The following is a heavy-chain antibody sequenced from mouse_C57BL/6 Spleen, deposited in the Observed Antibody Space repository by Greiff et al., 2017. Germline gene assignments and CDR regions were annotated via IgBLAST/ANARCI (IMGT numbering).Heavy chain of an antibody. CDR3: ARSYYYGSSLDY. CDR2: IYPGDGDT. D-gene: IGHD1-1*01. J-gene: IGHJ2*01. CDR1: GYAFSSSW. V-gene: IGHV1-82*01. Sequence: VQLQQSGPELVKPGASVKISCKASGYAFSSSWMNWVKQRPGKGLEWIGRIYPGDGDTNYNGKFKGKATLTADKSSSTAYMELRSLTSEDSAVYYCARSYYYGSSLDYWGQGTTLTVSS.